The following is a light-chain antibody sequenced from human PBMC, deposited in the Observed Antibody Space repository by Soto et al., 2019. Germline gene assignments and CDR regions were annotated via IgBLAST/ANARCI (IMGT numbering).Light chain of an antibody. J-gene: IGKJ1*01. CDR2: DAS. CDR1: QSVSSSY. V-gene: IGKV3-20*01. CDR3: QHYDSARWT. Sequence: EIVLTQSPATLSLSPGEGATLSCRASQSVSSSYLAWYHQRPGQAPRLLIYDASRRATGIPDRFSGSGSGTDFSLTISRLEPEDFAVYYCQHYDSARWTFGLGTKVEIK.